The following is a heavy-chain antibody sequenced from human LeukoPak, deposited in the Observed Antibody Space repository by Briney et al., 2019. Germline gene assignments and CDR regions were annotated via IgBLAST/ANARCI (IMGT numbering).Heavy chain of an antibody. CDR2: INSVNGDT. CDR1: GYTFTDHA. V-gene: IGHV1-3*01. J-gene: IGHJ5*02. CDR3: ARDARRCSGDVCHFGWFDP. D-gene: IGHD2-15*01. Sequence: ASVKVSCKASGYTFTDHAVHWVRQAPGQSLEWMGWINSVNGDTRYLQKLQGRVTITRDTSASTAYIELTSLTSEDTAIYYCARDARRCSGDVCHFGWFDPWGRGTLVTVSS.